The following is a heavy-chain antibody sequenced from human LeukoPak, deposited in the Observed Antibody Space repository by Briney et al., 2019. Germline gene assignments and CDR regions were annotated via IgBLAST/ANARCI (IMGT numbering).Heavy chain of an antibody. CDR2: ISSSSSYI. Sequence: GGSLRLSCAASGFTFSSYSMTWVRQAPGKGLEWVSSISSSSSYIYYADSVKGRSTISRDNAKNSLYLQMNSLRAEDTAVYYCARTYCSGGSCHPRGYYFDYWGQGTLVTVSS. D-gene: IGHD2-15*01. V-gene: IGHV3-21*01. CDR1: GFTFSSYS. J-gene: IGHJ4*02. CDR3: ARTYCSGGSCHPRGYYFDY.